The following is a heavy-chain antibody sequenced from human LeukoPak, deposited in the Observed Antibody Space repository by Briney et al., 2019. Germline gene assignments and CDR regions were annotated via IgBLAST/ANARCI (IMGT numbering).Heavy chain of an antibody. CDR2: ISGSGGST. V-gene: IGHV3-23*01. J-gene: IGHJ4*02. CDR3: AKGIAAIQYYFDY. D-gene: IGHD6-13*01. CDR1: GFTFSSDA. Sequence: GGSLRLSCAASGFTFSSDAMSWVRQAPGKGLEWVSAISGSGGSTYYADSVKGRFTISRDNSKNTLYLQMNSLRAEDTAVYYCAKGIAAIQYYFDYWGQGTLVTVSS.